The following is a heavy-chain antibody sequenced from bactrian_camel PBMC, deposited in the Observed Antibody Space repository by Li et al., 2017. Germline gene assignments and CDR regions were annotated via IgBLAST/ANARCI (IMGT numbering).Heavy chain of an antibody. CDR2: INGAGSVT. Sequence: QVQLVESGGGLVQPRGSLRLSCTASGFTFGNNWMHWVRQAPGKGLDWVSSINGAGSVTNYADSLKGRFSISRDNAKNTLLLQMNSLESEDTAMYYCAARYGLGAKRGGFNYWGQGTQVTVS. CDR3: AARYGLGAKRGGFNY. V-gene: IGHV3S6*01. D-gene: IGHD3*01. CDR1: GFTFGNNW. J-gene: IGHJ4*01.